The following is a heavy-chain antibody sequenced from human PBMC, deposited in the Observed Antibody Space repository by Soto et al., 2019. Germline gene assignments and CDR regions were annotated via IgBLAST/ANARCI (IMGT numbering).Heavy chain of an antibody. CDR2: IYYSGST. Sequence: TLSLTCTVSGGSIGSRDYYWSWIRHHPGKGLEWIGYIYYSGSTYHNPSLKSRVTISIDSSKNQFSLNLRSVTAADTAVYYCARDSDYIIAYWGQGTLVTVSS. J-gene: IGHJ4*02. D-gene: IGHD4-17*01. CDR3: ARDSDYIIAY. CDR1: GGSIGSRDYY. V-gene: IGHV4-30-4*01.